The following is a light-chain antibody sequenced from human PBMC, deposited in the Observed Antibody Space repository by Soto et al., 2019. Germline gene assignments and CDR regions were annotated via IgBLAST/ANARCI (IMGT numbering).Light chain of an antibody. Sequence: ATQMTQSPSSLSASVGDRVTITCRASQGIRNDLGWYQQKPGKAPKLLIYAASSLQSGVPSRFSGSGSGTDFTLTISSLQPEDFATYYCLQDYNYPLTFGGVTKVEIK. J-gene: IGKJ4*01. V-gene: IGKV1-6*01. CDR1: QGIRND. CDR3: LQDYNYPLT. CDR2: AAS.